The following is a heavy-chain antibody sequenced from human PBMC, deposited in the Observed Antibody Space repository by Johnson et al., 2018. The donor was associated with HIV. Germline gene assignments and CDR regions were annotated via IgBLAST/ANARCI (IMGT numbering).Heavy chain of an antibody. CDR2: ISSNGGST. J-gene: IGHJ3*02. Sequence: VQLVESGGGLVQPGGSLRLSCAASGFTFSSYAMYWVRQAPGKGLEYVSAISSNGGSTYYANSLKDRFTISRDNSKNTLYLQMGSLRAEDMAVYYCARCRDAYTLLSAFDIWGHGTMVTVSS. CDR3: ARCRDAYTLLSAFDI. V-gene: IGHV3-64*01. CDR1: GFTFSSYA. D-gene: IGHD5-24*01.